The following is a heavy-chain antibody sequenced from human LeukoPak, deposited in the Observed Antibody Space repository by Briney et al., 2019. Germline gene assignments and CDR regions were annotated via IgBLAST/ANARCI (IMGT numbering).Heavy chain of an antibody. V-gene: IGHV3-74*01. Sequence: GGSLRLSCAASGFSFSIYWMHWVRQAPGKGLVWVSLINSDGRSTTYADSVRGRFTISRDNAKNTLYLQMNSLRAEDTAVYYCARDRGYNFDYWGQGTLVTVSS. CDR2: INSDGRST. CDR1: GFSFSIYW. D-gene: IGHD5-18*01. J-gene: IGHJ4*02. CDR3: ARDRGYNFDY.